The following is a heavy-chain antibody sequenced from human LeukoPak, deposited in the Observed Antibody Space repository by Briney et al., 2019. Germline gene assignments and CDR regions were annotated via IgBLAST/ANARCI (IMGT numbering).Heavy chain of an antibody. Sequence: TSETLSLTCAVYGGSFSGYYWSWIRQPPGKGLEWIGKISHSGSTNYNPSLKSRVTISVDTSKNQLSLKLSSVTAADTAVYYCASVEMATTNFEYWGQGTLVTVSS. D-gene: IGHD5-24*01. V-gene: IGHV4-34*01. CDR3: ASVEMATTNFEY. CDR1: GGSFSGYY. J-gene: IGHJ4*02. CDR2: ISHSGST.